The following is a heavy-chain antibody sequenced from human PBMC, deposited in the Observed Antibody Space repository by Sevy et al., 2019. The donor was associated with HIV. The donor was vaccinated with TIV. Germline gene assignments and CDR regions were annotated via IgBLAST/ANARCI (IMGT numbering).Heavy chain of an antibody. V-gene: IGHV3-7*01. D-gene: IGHD3-22*01. CDR3: ARDRHYYDRSGDAFDI. CDR2: IKQDGSEK. J-gene: IGHJ3*02. Sequence: GGSLRLSCAASEFTFSSYWMSWVRQAPGKGLEWVANIKQDGSEKYYVDSVKGRFTISRDNAKNSLYLQMNSLRAEDTAVYYCARDRHYYDRSGDAFDIWGQGTMVTVSS. CDR1: EFTFSSYW.